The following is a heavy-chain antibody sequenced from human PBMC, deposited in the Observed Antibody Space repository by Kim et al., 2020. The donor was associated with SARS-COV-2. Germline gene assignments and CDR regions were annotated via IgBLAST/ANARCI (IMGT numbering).Heavy chain of an antibody. Sequence: SVKVSCNASGGTFSSYAISWVRQAPGQGLEWMGGIIPIFGTANYAQKFQGRVTITADESTSTAYMELSSLRSEDTAVYYCARSSGYYGRGSDYWGQGTLVAVSS. J-gene: IGHJ4*02. CDR2: IIPIFGTA. CDR3: ARSSGYYGRGSDY. D-gene: IGHD3-22*01. V-gene: IGHV1-69*13. CDR1: GGTFSSYA.